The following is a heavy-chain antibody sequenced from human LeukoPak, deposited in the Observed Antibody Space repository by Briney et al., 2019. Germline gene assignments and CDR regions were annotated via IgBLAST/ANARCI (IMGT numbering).Heavy chain of an antibody. CDR2: IYYSGST. CDR1: GDTISSYY. J-gene: IGHJ6*02. V-gene: IGHV4-59*01. Sequence: SETLSLTCTVTGDTISSYYWSWIRQPPGKGLEWIGYIYYSGSTNYNPSLKSRVTISVDTSKNQFSLKLSSVTAADTAVYYCARDHYDSSGYYYYYYGMDVWGQGTTVTVSS. D-gene: IGHD3-22*01. CDR3: ARDHYDSSGYYYYYYGMDV.